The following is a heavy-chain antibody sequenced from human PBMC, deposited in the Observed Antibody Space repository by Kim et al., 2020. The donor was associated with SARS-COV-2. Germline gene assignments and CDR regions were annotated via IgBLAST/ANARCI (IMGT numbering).Heavy chain of an antibody. V-gene: IGHV4-59*08. CDR1: GGSISSYY. J-gene: IGHJ4*02. CDR3: ARHITGATRPGEYYFDY. CDR2: IYYSGST. Sequence: SETLSLTCTVSGGSISSYYWSWIRQPPGKGLEWIGYIYYSGSTNYNPSLKSRVTISVDTSKNQFSLKLSSVTAADTAVYYCARHITGATRPGEYYFDYWGQGTLVTVSS. D-gene: IGHD1-20*01.